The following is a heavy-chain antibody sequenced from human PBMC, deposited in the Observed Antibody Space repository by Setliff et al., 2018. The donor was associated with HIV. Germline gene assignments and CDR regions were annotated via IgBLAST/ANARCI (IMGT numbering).Heavy chain of an antibody. V-gene: IGHV1-69*05. J-gene: IGHJ6*03. Sequence: GPSVKVSCKASGGTFSSYAISWVRQAPGQGLEWMGGIIPIFGTANYAQKFQGRVTITTDESTSTAYMELSSLRSEDTAVYYCARGGYYYGSAVYYMDVWGKGTTVTSP. D-gene: IGHD3-10*01. CDR3: ARGGYYYGSAVYYMDV. CDR2: IIPIFGTA. CDR1: GGTFSSYA.